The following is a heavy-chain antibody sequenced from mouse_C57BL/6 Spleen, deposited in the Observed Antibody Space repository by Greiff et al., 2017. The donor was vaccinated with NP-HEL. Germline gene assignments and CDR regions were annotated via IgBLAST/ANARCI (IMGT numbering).Heavy chain of an antibody. CDR1: GYAFSSSW. J-gene: IGHJ2*01. CDR3: AREATSFDY. CDR2: IYPGDGDT. V-gene: IGHV1-82*01. D-gene: IGHD6-1*01. Sequence: QVQLQQSGPELVKPGASVKISCKASGYAFSSSWMNWVKQRPGKGLEWIGRIYPGDGDTNYNGKFKGKATLTADKSSSTAYMQLSSLTSEDSAVYFCAREATSFDYWGQGTTLTVSS.